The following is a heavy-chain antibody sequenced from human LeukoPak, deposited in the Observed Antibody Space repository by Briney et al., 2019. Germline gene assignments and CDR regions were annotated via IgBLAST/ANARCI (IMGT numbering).Heavy chain of an antibody. Sequence: SVKVSWKASGGTFSSYAISWVRQAPGQGLEWMGRIIPILGIANYAQKFQGRVTITADKSTSTAYMELSSLRSEDTAVYYCARVNEGGFDPWGQGTLVTVSS. V-gene: IGHV1-69*04. CDR3: ARVNEGGFDP. CDR1: GGTFSSYA. J-gene: IGHJ5*02. D-gene: IGHD1-1*01. CDR2: IIPILGIA.